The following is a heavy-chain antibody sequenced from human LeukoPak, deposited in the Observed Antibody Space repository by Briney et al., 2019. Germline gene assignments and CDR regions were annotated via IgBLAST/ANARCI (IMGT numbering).Heavy chain of an antibody. V-gene: IGHV4-39*07. CDR3: ARFADYYDSSGYYSRPYAFDI. CDR1: GGSISSSSYY. D-gene: IGHD3-22*01. Sequence: PSETLSLACTVSGGSISSSSYYCGWIRQPPGKGLEWIGSIYYSGSTYYNPSLKSRVTISVDRSKNQFSLKLSSVTAADTAVYYCARFADYYDSSGYYSRPYAFDIWGQGTMVTVSA. J-gene: IGHJ3*02. CDR2: IYYSGST.